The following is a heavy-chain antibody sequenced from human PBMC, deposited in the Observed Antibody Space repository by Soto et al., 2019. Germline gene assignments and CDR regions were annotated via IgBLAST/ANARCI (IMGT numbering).Heavy chain of an antibody. CDR1: GDSVSSNSAT. Sequence: SQTRSLTCAISGDSVSSNSATWNWIRQSPSRGLEWLGRTYYRSTWYNDYAVSMRSRITINPDTSKNQFSLQLNSVTPEDTAVYYCTRDPEGRFYFDYWGQGTLVTVSS. CDR3: TRDPEGRFYFDY. CDR2: TYYRSTWYN. V-gene: IGHV6-1*01. J-gene: IGHJ4*02.